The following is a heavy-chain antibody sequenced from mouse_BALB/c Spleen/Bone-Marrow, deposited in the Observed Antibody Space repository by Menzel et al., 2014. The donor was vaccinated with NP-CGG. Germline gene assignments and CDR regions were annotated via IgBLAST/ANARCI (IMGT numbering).Heavy chain of an antibody. V-gene: IGHV1-22*01. CDR1: GYTFXEYT. CDR2: INPNNGAT. D-gene: IGHD6-1*01. J-gene: IGHJ3*01. Sequence: EVMLVESGPELVKPGASVKISCKTSGYTFXEYTMHWVKQSHGKSLEWIGGINPNNGATSYNQKFKGKATLTVDKSSSTAYMELRSLTSEDSAVYFCARRQFGPAWFAYWGQGTLVTVSA. CDR3: ARRQFGPAWFAY.